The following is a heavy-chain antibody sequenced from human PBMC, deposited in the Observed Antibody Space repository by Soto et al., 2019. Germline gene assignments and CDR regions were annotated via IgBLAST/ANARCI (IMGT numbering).Heavy chain of an antibody. CDR1: GYTFTSYG. CDR3: ASSILSQWRGVDAFDI. CDR2: ISAYNGNT. Sequence: QVQLVQSGAEVKKPGASVKVSCKASGYTFTSYGISWVRQAPGPGLEWMGWISAYNGNTNYAQKLQGRVTMTTDTSTSTAYMALRSLRSDDTAVYYCASSILSQWRGVDAFDIWGQGTMVTVS. V-gene: IGHV1-18*04. D-gene: IGHD6-19*01. J-gene: IGHJ3*02.